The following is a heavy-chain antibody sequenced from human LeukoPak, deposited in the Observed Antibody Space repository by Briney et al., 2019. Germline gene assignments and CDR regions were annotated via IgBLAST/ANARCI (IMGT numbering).Heavy chain of an antibody. D-gene: IGHD2-2*01. CDR1: GGSFSNYA. CDR2: FIPTFRTA. V-gene: IGHV1-69*01. J-gene: IGHJ3*02. Sequence: GSSVKVSCKASGGSFSNYAHSWVRQAPGQGLEWMGGFIPTFRTANYAQKFQGRVTITADESTSTAYMELSSLRSEDTAVYYCARPKDLGYCSSTSCRGAFDIWGQGTMVTVSS. CDR3: ARPKDLGYCSSTSCRGAFDI.